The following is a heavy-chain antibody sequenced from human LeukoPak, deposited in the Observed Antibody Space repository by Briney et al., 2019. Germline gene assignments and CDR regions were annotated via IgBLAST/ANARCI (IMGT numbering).Heavy chain of an antibody. CDR3: ASVLGTLFDY. CDR2: IYYSGST. V-gene: IGHV4-59*01. D-gene: IGHD2-8*02. CDR1: GGSISSYY. J-gene: IGHJ4*02. Sequence: PSETLSLTCTVSGGSISSYYWSWIRQPPGKGLEWIGYIYYSGSTNYNPSLKSRVTISVDTSKNQFSLKLSSVTAADTAVYYCASVLGTLFDYWGQGTLVTVSS.